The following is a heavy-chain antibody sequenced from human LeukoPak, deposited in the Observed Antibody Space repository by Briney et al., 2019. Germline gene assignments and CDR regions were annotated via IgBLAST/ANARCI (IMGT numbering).Heavy chain of an antibody. CDR2: IYPGDSDT. Sequence: GESLKISCKGSGYSFTSYWIGWVRQMPGKGLEWMGIIYPGDSDTRYSPSFQGQVTISADKSISTAYLQWSSLKASDTAMYYCARHRAGGYCSGGSCYCYYMDVWGKGTTVTVSS. CDR3: ARHRAGGYCSGGSCYCYYMDV. D-gene: IGHD2-15*01. CDR1: GYSFTSYW. J-gene: IGHJ6*03. V-gene: IGHV5-51*01.